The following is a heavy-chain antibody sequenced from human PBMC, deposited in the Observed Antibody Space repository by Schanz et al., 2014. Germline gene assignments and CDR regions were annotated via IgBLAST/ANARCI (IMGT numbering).Heavy chain of an antibody. CDR1: GFTFSSFW. J-gene: IGHJ4*02. CDR3: TIMVRRSTGFDY. Sequence: VQLVESGGGLVQPGGSLRLSCAASGFTFSSFWMSWVRQAPGKGLEWVANIKEDGSEKYYVDSVKGRFTISRDNAKNSLYLQMNSLRAEDTAVYYCTIMVRRSTGFDYWGQGTLVTVSS. CDR2: IKEDGSEK. D-gene: IGHD3-10*01. V-gene: IGHV3-7*01.